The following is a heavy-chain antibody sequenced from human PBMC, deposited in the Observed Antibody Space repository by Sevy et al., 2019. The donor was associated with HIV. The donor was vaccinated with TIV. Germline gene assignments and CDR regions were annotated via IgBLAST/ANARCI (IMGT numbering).Heavy chain of an antibody. D-gene: IGHD3-10*01. CDR2: ISYSSNYI. CDR1: GFSFSTYM. V-gene: IGHV3-21*01. CDR3: SRPYGSGSWEAFDV. J-gene: IGHJ3*01. Sequence: GGSLRLSCTASGFSFSTYMMNWVRQAPGKGLEWVTSISYSSNYIYYADSLKGRFIISRDNPKNSLFLQMNSLRAEDTAVYYCSRPYGSGSWEAFDVWGQGTMVTVSS.